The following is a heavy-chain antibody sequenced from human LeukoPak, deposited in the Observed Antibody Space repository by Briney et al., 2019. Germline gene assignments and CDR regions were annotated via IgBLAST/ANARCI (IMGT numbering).Heavy chain of an antibody. CDR2: ISWNSGSI. Sequence: GGSLRLSCAASGFTFDDYAMHWVRQAPGKGLEWVSGISWNSGSIGYADSVKGRFTISRDNAKNSLYLQMNSLRAEDTAVYYCARSGIQSGYCSSTSCYTGYWGQGTLVTVSS. D-gene: IGHD2-2*02. CDR3: ARSGIQSGYCSSTSCYTGY. V-gene: IGHV3-9*01. J-gene: IGHJ4*02. CDR1: GFTFDDYA.